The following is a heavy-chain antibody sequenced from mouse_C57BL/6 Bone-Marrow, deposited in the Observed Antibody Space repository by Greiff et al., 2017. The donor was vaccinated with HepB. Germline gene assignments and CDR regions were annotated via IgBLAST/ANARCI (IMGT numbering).Heavy chain of an antibody. CDR2: ISSGSSTI. Sequence: EVHLVESGGGLVKPGGSLKLSCAASGFTFSDYGMHWVRQAPEKGLEWVAYISSGSSTIYYADTVKGRFTISRDNARNTLYLQMSSLKSEDTAMYYCTREEDGAMDYWGQGTSVTVSS. CDR1: GFTFSDYG. CDR3: TREEDGAMDY. V-gene: IGHV5-17*03. J-gene: IGHJ4*01.